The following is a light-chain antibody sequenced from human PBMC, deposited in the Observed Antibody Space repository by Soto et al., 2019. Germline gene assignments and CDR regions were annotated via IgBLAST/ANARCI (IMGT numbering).Light chain of an antibody. V-gene: IGLV1-40*01. CDR3: QSYDSSLSVWV. J-gene: IGLJ3*02. CDR1: NSNIGAVYD. CDR2: RGS. Sequence: QPVLTQPASVSGAPGQRVTISCTGSNSNIGAVYDVHWYQQLPGTAPRLLIYRGSNRPSGVPDRFSGSKSGTSAYLAITGLQAGDEADYYCQSYDSSLSVWVFGGGTQLTVL.